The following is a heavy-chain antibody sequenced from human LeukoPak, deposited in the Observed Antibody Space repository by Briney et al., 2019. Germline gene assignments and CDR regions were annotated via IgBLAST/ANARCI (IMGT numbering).Heavy chain of an antibody. V-gene: IGHV3-30*02. CDR1: GFTFSSYG. D-gene: IGHD3-22*01. J-gene: IGHJ4*02. CDR3: AKDPRRYYDSSGQGSYFDY. Sequence: PGGSLRLSCAASGFTFSSYGMHWVRQAPGKGLEWVAFIRYDGSNKYYADSVKGRFTISRDNSKNTLYLQMNSLRAEDTAVYYCAKDPRRYYDSSGQGSYFDYWGQGTLVTVSS. CDR2: IRYDGSNK.